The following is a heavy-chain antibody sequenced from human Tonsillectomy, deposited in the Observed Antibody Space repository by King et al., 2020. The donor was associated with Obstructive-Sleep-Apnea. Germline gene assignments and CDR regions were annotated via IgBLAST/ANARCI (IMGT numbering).Heavy chain of an antibody. CDR3: AKNSAAGTWNFDY. CDR1: GFTFSSYA. Sequence: VQLVESGGGLVQPGGSLRLSCAASGFTFSSYAMSWVRQAPGKGLEWVSAISGSGGSTYYADSVKGRFTISRDNSKNKLYLQMNSLRAEDTAVDYCAKNSAAGTWNFDYWGQGTLVTVSS. D-gene: IGHD6-13*01. J-gene: IGHJ4*02. V-gene: IGHV3-23*04. CDR2: ISGSGGST.